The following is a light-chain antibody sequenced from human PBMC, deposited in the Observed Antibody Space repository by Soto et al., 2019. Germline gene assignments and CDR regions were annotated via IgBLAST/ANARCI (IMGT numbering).Light chain of an antibody. CDR2: AAS. CDR1: QSISSY. CDR3: QQSYSTPPDT. Sequence: DIQMTQSPSSPSASVGDRVTITCRASQSISSYLNWYQQKPGKAPKLLIYAASSLQSGVPSRFSGSGSGTDFTLTISSLQPEDFATYYCQQSYSTPPDTFGPGTKVDIK. J-gene: IGKJ3*01. V-gene: IGKV1-39*01.